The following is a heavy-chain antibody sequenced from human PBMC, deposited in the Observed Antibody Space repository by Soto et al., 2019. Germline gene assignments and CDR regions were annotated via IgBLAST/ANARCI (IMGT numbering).Heavy chain of an antibody. V-gene: IGHV1-18*04. CDR1: GYTFTSYG. CDR3: ARDGQTTMVRGVRGGSYNYYGMDV. J-gene: IGHJ6*02. Sequence: QVQLVQSVAEVKKPGASVKVSCKASGYTFTSYGISWVRQAPGQGLEWMGWISTYNGNTNYAQKLQGRVTMTTDTATSTAYMELRSLRSDDTAVYYCARDGQTTMVRGVRGGSYNYYGMDVWGQGTTVTVSS. CDR2: ISTYNGNT. D-gene: IGHD3-10*01.